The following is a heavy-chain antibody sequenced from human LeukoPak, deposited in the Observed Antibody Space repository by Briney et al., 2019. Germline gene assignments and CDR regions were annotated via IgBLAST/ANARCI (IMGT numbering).Heavy chain of an antibody. J-gene: IGHJ2*01. Sequence: GRSLRLSCAASGFTFSSYGMHWVRQAPGKGLEWVAVISYDGSNKYYANSVKGRFTISRDNSKNTLYLQVNSLRAEDTAVYYCAKMNYGGDSVDWYFDPWGRGTLVTVSS. V-gene: IGHV3-30*18. D-gene: IGHD4-23*01. CDR1: GFTFSSYG. CDR2: ISYDGSNK. CDR3: AKMNYGGDSVDWYFDP.